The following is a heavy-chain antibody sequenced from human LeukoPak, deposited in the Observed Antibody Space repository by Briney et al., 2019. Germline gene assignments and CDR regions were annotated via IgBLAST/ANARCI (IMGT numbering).Heavy chain of an antibody. V-gene: IGHV3-48*03. Sequence: GGSLRLSCAASGFTFSSYEMNWVRQAPGKGLEWVSYISSSGSTIYYADSVKGRFTISRDNAKNSLYLQMNSLRAEDTAVYYCARERTYYDIMTGYRGTYFDYWGQGTLVTVSS. D-gene: IGHD3-9*01. CDR1: GFTFSSYE. CDR3: ARERTYYDIMTGYRGTYFDY. CDR2: ISSSGSTI. J-gene: IGHJ4*02.